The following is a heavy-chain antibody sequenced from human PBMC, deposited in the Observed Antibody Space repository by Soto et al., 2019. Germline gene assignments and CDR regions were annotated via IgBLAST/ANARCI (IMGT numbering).Heavy chain of an antibody. CDR1: GFTFSSYS. J-gene: IGHJ2*01. V-gene: IGHV3-21*01. D-gene: IGHD5-12*01. CDR2: ISSSSSYI. Sequence: EVQLVESGGGLVKPGGSLRLSCAASGFTFSSYSMNWVRQAPGKGLEWVSSISSSSSYIYYADSVKGRFTISRDNAKNSLYLQMNSLRAEDTAVYYCARHRHLREMATNLRNWYFDLWGRGTLVTVSS. CDR3: ARHRHLREMATNLRNWYFDL.